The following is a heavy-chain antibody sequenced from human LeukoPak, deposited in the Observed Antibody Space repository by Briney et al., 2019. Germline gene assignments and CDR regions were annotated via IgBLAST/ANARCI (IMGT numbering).Heavy chain of an antibody. CDR3: ARERLTSSWYDY. V-gene: IGHV1-18*01. D-gene: IGHD6-13*01. CDR1: GCSFTNNG. J-gene: IGHJ4*02. CDR2: ISAYNGNT. Sequence: ASVKVSCRAAGCSFTNNGSSWVRQAPGQGLEWMGWISAYNGNTNYAQKLQGRVTMTTDTSTSTVYMELRSLRSDDTAVYYCARERLTSSWYDYWGQGTLVTVSS.